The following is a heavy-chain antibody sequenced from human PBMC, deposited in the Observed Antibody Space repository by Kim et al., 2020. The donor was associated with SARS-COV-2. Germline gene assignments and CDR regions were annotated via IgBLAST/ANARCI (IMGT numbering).Heavy chain of an antibody. J-gene: IGHJ4*02. V-gene: IGHV1-69*01. D-gene: IGHD3-22*01. CDR2: TA. Sequence: TANYAQKFQGRVTITADESTSTAYMELSSLRSEDTAVYYCARGSGYRFDYWGQGTLVTVSS. CDR3: ARGSGYRFDY.